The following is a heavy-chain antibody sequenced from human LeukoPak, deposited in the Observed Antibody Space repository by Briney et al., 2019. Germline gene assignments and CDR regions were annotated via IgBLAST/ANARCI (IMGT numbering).Heavy chain of an antibody. CDR1: GFSLSTRGVG. CDR3: AHRSLHCSSTSCSLYFDY. J-gene: IGHJ4*02. Sequence: SGPTLVNPTPPPTLTCTFSGFSLSTRGVGVGWIRQPPVKALEWLALIYWNDDKRYTPSLKSRLTITKDTSKNQVVLTMTDMDPVDTATYCCAHRSLHCSSTSCSLYFDYWGQGTLVSVSS. D-gene: IGHD2-2*01. CDR2: IYWNDDK. V-gene: IGHV2-5*01.